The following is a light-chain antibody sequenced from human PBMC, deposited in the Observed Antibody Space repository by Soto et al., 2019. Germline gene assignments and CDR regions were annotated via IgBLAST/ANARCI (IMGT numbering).Light chain of an antibody. V-gene: IGKV3-15*01. J-gene: IGKJ5*01. CDR1: QLFSSN. Sequence: EIVMMQSPATLSVSPGESVTLSCRASQLFSSNLAWYQHKPGQAPRLLIYGVSTRDTGVPDRFSGSASGTEFTLTISSLQSEDFAVYYCQPYNNWLITFGQGTRLEIK. CDR3: QPYNNWLIT. CDR2: GVS.